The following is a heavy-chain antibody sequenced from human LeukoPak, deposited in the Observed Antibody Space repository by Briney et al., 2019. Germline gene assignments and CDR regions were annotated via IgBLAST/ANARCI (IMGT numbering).Heavy chain of an antibody. Sequence: SETLSLTCAVYGGSFSGYYWSWIRQPPGKGLEWVGEINHSGSTNYNPSLKSRVTISVDTSKNQFSLKLSSVTAADTAVYYCARALKWSNDYWGQGTLVTVSS. V-gene: IGHV4-34*01. J-gene: IGHJ4*02. CDR2: INHSGST. CDR3: ARALKWSNDY. D-gene: IGHD2-15*01. CDR1: GGSFSGYY.